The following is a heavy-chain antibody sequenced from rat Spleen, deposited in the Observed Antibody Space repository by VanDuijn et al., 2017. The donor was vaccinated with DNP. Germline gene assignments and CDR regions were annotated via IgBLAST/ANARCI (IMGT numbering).Heavy chain of an antibody. J-gene: IGHJ2*01. Sequence: QVQLKESGPGLVQPSQTLSLTCTVSGFSLTSYSVAWVRQPPGKGLEWIAAVSNGGNTYYNSVLKSRLSISRDTSRNQVFLEMNSLQTEDTAMYFCARSDYSDGTYYYGYFDYWGQGVMVTVSS. CDR3: ARSDYSDGTYYYGYFDY. D-gene: IGHD1-12*02. CDR1: GFSLTSYS. V-gene: IGHV2-6*01. CDR2: VSNGGNT.